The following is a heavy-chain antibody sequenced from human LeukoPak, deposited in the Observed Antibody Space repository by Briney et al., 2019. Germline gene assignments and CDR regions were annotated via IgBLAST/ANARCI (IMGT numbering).Heavy chain of an antibody. CDR3: ARIQSRIIAARPGNPAFDY. CDR1: GGTFSSYA. D-gene: IGHD6-6*01. Sequence: APVKVSCKASGGTFSSYAISWVRQAPGQGLEWMGGIIPIFGTANYAQKFQGRVTITADESTSTAYMELSSLRSDDTAVYYCARIQSRIIAARPGNPAFDYWGRGTLVTVSS. J-gene: IGHJ4*02. CDR2: IIPIFGTA. V-gene: IGHV1-69*13.